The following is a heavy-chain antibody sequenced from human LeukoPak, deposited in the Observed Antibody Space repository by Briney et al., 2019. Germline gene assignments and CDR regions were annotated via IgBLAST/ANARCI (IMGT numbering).Heavy chain of an antibody. V-gene: IGHV3-21*01. J-gene: IGHJ4*02. D-gene: IGHD2-15*01. CDR1: GFTFSSYS. CDR2: ISSSSSYI. CDR3: ARGGGWSRQRGFDY. Sequence: GGSLRLSCAASGFTFSSYSMNWVRQAPGKGLEWGSSISSSSSYIYYADSVKGRFTISRANAKNSPYLQMNSLRAEDTAVYYCARGGGWSRQRGFDYWGQGTLSPSPQ.